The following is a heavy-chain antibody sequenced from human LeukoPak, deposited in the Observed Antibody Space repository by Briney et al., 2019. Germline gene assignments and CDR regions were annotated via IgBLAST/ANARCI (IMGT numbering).Heavy chain of an antibody. CDR2: ISSSGSTI. D-gene: IGHD4-17*01. J-gene: IGHJ4*02. Sequence: GGSLRLSCAASGFTFSDYYMSWIRQAPGKGLEWASYISSSGSTIYYADSVKGRFTISRDNAKNSLYLQMNSLRAEDTAVYYCARDLNYGDYSLDYWGQGTLVTVSS. V-gene: IGHV3-11*01. CDR1: GFTFSDYY. CDR3: ARDLNYGDYSLDY.